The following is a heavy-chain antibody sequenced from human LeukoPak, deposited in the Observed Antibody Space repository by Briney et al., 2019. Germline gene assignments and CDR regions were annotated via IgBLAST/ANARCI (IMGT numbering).Heavy chain of an antibody. CDR1: GFTFSSYG. V-gene: IGHV3-30*02. J-gene: IGHJ4*02. CDR3: LRGDRRDY. Sequence: GGSLRLSCAASGFTFSSYGIHWVRQAPGKGLEWVAFIRYDGNNKYYEDSVKGRFIISRDNAKNSLYLQMNSLRVEDTAVYYCLRGDRRDYWGQGTLVTVSS. CDR2: IRYDGNNK.